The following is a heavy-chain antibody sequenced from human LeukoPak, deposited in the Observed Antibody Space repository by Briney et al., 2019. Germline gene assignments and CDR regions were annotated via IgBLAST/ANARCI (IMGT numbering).Heavy chain of an antibody. CDR2: ISYSGST. V-gene: IGHV4-59*01. CDR3: ARGPYYYDSSGAFDI. D-gene: IGHD3-22*01. J-gene: IGHJ3*02. CDR1: GGSINSYY. Sequence: SETLSLTCTVSGGSINSYYWSWIRQPPGKGLEWIGYISYSGSTNYNPSLKSRVTISVDTSKNHFSLKLNSVTAADTAVYYCARGPYYYDSSGAFDIWGQGTMVTVSS.